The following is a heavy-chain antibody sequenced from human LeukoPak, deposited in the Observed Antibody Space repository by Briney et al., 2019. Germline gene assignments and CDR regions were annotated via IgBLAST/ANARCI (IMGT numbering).Heavy chain of an antibody. J-gene: IGHJ4*02. CDR2: INYSGTT. V-gene: IGHV4-39*01. Sequence: PSETLSLTCTVSGGAISSDNFYWGWIRQPPGKGLEWIASINYSGTTYYSPSLNSRATLSVDTSKTHFSLRLSSITAADTAVYYCARLSDFGGQGILVVVS. CDR1: GGAISSDNFY. CDR3: ARLSDF.